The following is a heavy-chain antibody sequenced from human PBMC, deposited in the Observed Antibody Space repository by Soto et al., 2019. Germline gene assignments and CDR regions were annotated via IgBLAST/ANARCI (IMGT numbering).Heavy chain of an antibody. D-gene: IGHD6-6*01. V-gene: IGHV1-2*02. CDR2: INPNSGGT. CDR1: GYTFTGYY. CDR3: ARGSYSSSAFGMDV. J-gene: IGHJ6*02. Sequence: ASVTVSCKASGYTFTGYYMHWVRQAPGQGLEWMGWINPNSGGTNYAQKFQGRVKITADESKSTAYMELSSLRSEDTAVYYCARGSYSSSAFGMDVWGQGTTVTVSS.